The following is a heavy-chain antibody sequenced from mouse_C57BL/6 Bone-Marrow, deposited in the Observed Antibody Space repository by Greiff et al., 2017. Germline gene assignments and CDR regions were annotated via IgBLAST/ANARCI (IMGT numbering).Heavy chain of an antibody. CDR1: GYTFTSYW. V-gene: IGHV1-52*01. CDR2: IDPSDSET. J-gene: IGHJ1*03. Sequence: VQLQQPGAELVRPGSSVKLSCKASGYTFTSYWMHWVKQRPIQGLEWIGNIDPSDSETHYNQKFKDKATLTVDKSSSTAYMQLSSLTSEDSAVYYCARDLCDGRRDWYFDVWGTGTTVTVSS. D-gene: IGHD1-1*01. CDR3: ARDLCDGRRDWYFDV.